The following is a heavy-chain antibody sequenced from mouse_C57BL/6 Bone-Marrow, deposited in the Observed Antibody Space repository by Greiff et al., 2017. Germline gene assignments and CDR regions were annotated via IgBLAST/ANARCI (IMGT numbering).Heavy chain of an antibody. Sequence: VQLQQPGAELVRPGSSVKLSCKASGYTFTSYWVHWVKQRPIQGLEWIGNIDPSDSETHYNQKFKDKATLTVDKSSSTAYMQLSSLTSEDSAVYYCARSYYGNYFDYWGQGTTLTVSS. CDR2: IDPSDSET. CDR3: ARSYYGNYFDY. V-gene: IGHV1-52*01. D-gene: IGHD1-1*01. J-gene: IGHJ2*01. CDR1: GYTFTSYW.